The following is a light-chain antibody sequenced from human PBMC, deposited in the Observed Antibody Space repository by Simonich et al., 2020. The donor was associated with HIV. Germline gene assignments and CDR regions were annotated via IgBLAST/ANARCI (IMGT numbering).Light chain of an antibody. Sequence: QSALTQPPSASGSPGQSVTLSCTVTSSDVGGYNYVYWYQQHPGKVPKRMIYDVSDRPSGVSGRFSGSKSGNTASLTISGLQAEDEADYYCSSYTSSSTLVFGGGTKLTVL. CDR3: SSYTSSSTLV. J-gene: IGLJ2*01. CDR1: SSDVGGYNY. CDR2: DVS. V-gene: IGLV2-14*03.